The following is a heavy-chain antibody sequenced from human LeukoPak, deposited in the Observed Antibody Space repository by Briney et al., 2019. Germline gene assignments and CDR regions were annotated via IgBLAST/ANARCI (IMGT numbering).Heavy chain of an antibody. CDR2: TYYRSKWYN. J-gene: IGHJ4*02. D-gene: IGHD3-10*01. V-gene: IGHV6-1*01. CDR3: ARGVTVRGDRTFDY. Sequence: SQTLSLTCAISGDSVSSNSAAWNWIRQSPSRGLEWLGRTYYRSKWYNDYAVSVKSRITINPDTSKNQFSLKLTSVTAADTAVYYCARGVTVRGDRTFDYWGQGTLVTVSS. CDR1: GDSVSSNSAA.